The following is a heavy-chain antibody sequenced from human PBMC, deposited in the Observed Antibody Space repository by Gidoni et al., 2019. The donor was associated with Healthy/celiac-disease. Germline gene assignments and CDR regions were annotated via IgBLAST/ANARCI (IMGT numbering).Heavy chain of an antibody. CDR3: ARLLKPIVVVPAAMSRYYYGMDV. V-gene: IGHV3-21*01. Sequence: EVQLVESGGGLVKPGGSLRLSCAASGFPFSTYSMKWVRQAPGKGLEWVSSISGSSSYIYYADSVKGRFNISRDNAKNSLYLQMNSLRAEDTAVYYCARLLKPIVVVPAAMSRYYYGMDVWGQGTTVTVSS. CDR1: GFPFSTYS. CDR2: ISGSSSYI. D-gene: IGHD2-2*01. J-gene: IGHJ6*02.